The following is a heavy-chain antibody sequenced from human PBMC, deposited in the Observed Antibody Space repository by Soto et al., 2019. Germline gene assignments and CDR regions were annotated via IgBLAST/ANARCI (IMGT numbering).Heavy chain of an antibody. Sequence: EVQLVESGGGLVQPGGSLKLSCVASGFTFSDSAMHWVRQASGKGPEWVGRIRSKVNTYATAYAASVKGRFTISRDDSMNTAYLQMNSLKTEDTAVYYCTRRRDWTAMDPLDYWGQGTLVTVSS. D-gene: IGHD5-18*01. V-gene: IGHV3-73*02. CDR1: GFTFSDSA. CDR2: IRSKVNTYAT. J-gene: IGHJ4*02. CDR3: TRRRDWTAMDPLDY.